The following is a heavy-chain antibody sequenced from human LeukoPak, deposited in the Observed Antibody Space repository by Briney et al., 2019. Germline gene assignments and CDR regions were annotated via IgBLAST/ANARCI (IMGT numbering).Heavy chain of an antibody. CDR2: IKSKNVGETT. CDR1: GLTCDNAW. Sequence: GGSLRLSCVVSGLTCDNAWMSWVRQAPGKGLEWVGRIKSKNVGETTEYAAPVQGRFTISGDDSKNTVYLQVSNLKTEDTAVYYCTTGPGNSGYWGQGTLVSVSS. D-gene: IGHD4-23*01. J-gene: IGHJ4*02. CDR3: TTGPGNSGY. V-gene: IGHV3-15*01.